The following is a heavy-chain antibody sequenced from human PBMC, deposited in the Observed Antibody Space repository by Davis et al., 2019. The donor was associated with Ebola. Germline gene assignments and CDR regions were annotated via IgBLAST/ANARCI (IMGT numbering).Heavy chain of an antibody. J-gene: IGHJ4*02. V-gene: IGHV5-51*01. CDR2: IYPGDSDT. CDR3: ARGKYYYDSSGYSSNPGY. CDR1: GYSFTSYW. D-gene: IGHD3-22*01. Sequence: GESLKISCKGSGYSFTSYWIGWVRQMPGKGLEWMGIIYPGDSDTRYNPSFQGHITISADQSISTAYLQWSSLKASDTAMYYCARGKYYYDSSGYSSNPGYWGQGTLVTVSS.